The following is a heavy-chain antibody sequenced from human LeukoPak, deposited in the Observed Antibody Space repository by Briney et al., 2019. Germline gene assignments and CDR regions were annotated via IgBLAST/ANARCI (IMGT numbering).Heavy chain of an antibody. V-gene: IGHV3-30*18. CDR1: GFTFSSYG. CDR2: ISYDGSNK. J-gene: IGHJ4*02. CDR3: AKDQWELLHIDY. D-gene: IGHD1-26*01. Sequence: GRSLRLSFAASGFTFSSYGMHWVRQAPGKGLEWVAVISYDGSNKYYADSVKGRFTISRDNSKNTLYLQMNSLRAEDTAVYYCAKDQWELLHIDYWGQGTLVTVSS.